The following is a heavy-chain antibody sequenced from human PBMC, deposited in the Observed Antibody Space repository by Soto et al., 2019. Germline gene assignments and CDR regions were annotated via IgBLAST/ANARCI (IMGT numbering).Heavy chain of an antibody. CDR1: GGTFSHYA. J-gene: IGHJ4*02. CDR2: IISSSGTG. D-gene: IGHD6-6*01. V-gene: IGHV1-69*13. Sequence: SVKVSCKASGGTFSHYAFTWVRQTPGQGLEWLGGIISSSGTGNYAQKFQGRVTITAVESTSTVYMELSSLRSEDTAVYYCAIEYSSSPPYYPIGYWGQGTLVTVSS. CDR3: AIEYSSSPPYYPIGY.